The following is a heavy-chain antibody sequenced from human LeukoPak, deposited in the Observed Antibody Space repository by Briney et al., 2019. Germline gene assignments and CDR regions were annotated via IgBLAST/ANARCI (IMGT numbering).Heavy chain of an antibody. CDR2: INHSGST. CDR1: GGSFSGYY. J-gene: IGHJ5*02. D-gene: IGHD6-19*01. CDR3: ARLRSSDWNSWFDP. Sequence: SETLSLTCAVYGGSFSGYYWSWIRQPPGKGLEWIGEINHSGSTNYNPPLKSRVTISVDTSKNQFSLRLGSVTAADTAVYYCARLRSSDWNSWFDPWGQGTLVTVSS. V-gene: IGHV4-34*01.